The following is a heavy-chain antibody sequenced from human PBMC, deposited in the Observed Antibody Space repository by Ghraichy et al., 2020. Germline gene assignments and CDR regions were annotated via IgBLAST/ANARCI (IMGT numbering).Heavy chain of an antibody. Sequence: GGSLRLSCAASGFTFSSFWMTWVRQAPGEGLEWVANIRQDGGEKYYVDSVKGRFTISRDNAKNSLYLQMNSLRAEDTAVYYCTRVVQYSYDPWGQGTLVIVSS. V-gene: IGHV3-7*03. CDR3: TRVVQYSYDP. CDR1: GFTFSSFW. CDR2: IRQDGGEK. J-gene: IGHJ5*02. D-gene: IGHD5-18*01.